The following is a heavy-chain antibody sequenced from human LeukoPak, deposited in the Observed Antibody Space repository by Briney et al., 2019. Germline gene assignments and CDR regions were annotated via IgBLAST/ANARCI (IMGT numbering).Heavy chain of an antibody. CDR2: ISSGSYSH. V-gene: IGHV3-11*01. CDR3: ARGKRTFDL. J-gene: IGHJ5*02. Sequence: GGSLELSCVVSGFPFTGNYMGWSRPAPGKEPEWDAYISSGSYSHYYADSVRGRFTISRDNSKNSLYLEMSDLRVEDTALYYCARGKRTFDLWGQGTLVTVTS. CDR1: GFPFTGNY.